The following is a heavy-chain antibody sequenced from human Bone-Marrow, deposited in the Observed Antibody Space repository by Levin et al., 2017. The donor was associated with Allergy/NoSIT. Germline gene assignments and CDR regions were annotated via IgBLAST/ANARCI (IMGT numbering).Heavy chain of an antibody. D-gene: IGHD3-22*01. CDR3: AKSGGYYDSSGYYWSQGFDY. Sequence: GESLKISCAASGFTFSSYAMSWVRQAPGKGLEWVSAISGSGGSTYYADSVKGRFTISRDNSKNTLYLQMNSLRAEDTAVYYCAKSGGYYDSSGYYWSQGFDYWGQGTLVTVSS. CDR2: ISGSGGST. J-gene: IGHJ4*02. V-gene: IGHV3-23*01. CDR1: GFTFSSYA.